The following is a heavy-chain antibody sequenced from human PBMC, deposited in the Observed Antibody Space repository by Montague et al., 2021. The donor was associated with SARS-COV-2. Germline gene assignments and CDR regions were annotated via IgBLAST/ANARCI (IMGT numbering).Heavy chain of an antibody. Sequence: SRSLSFDASGFTFSSYWMSWVRQAPGKGLEWVANIEEDGSEKYYMDSVKGRFTISRDNAKNSLSLQMNSLRAEDTAVYYCARERQDSSGWSTYWYFDLWGRGTLVTVSS. V-gene: IGHV3-7*01. J-gene: IGHJ2*01. CDR3: ARERQDSSGWSTYWYFDL. CDR1: GFTFSSYW. D-gene: IGHD6-19*01. CDR2: IEEDGSEK.